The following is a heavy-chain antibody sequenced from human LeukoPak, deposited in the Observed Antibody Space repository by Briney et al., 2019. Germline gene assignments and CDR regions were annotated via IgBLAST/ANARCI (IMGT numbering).Heavy chain of an antibody. V-gene: IGHV4-59*02. D-gene: IGHD3-10*01. J-gene: IGHJ4*02. CDR1: GGSVSSYY. CDR2: ISYAVNT. CDR3: ARVRGGLLSQGFDY. Sequence: KPSETLSLTCTVSGGSVSSYYWTWIRQPPGKGLEWIGYISYAVNTYYTPSLKSRVTISVDMSKNQFSLKLSSVTAADTAVYYCARVRGGLLSQGFDYWGQGTLVTVSS.